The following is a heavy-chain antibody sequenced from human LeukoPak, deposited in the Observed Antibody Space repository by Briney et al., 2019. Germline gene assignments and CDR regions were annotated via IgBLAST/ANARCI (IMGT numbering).Heavy chain of an antibody. CDR2: ITSSGTTI. J-gene: IGHJ4*02. CDR3: VRDMDTTFLRADY. Sequence: PGGSLRLSCAASGFTFSNFEMNWVRQAPGKGLEWVSYITSSGTTIYYADTVKGRFTISRDNAKNSLYLQMNGLRAEDTGFDYCVRDMDTTFLRADYWGQGTLVIVSS. V-gene: IGHV3-48*03. CDR1: GFTFSNFE. D-gene: IGHD5-18*01.